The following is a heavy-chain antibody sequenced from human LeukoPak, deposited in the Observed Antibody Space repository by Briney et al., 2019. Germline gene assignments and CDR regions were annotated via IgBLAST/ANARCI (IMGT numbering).Heavy chain of an antibody. J-gene: IGHJ6*02. V-gene: IGHV3-64D*09. Sequence: GGSLRLSCSASGFPFSSYAMHWVRPAPGKGLEYASAISDSGGSTYYADSVKGRFTISRDNSKNTLYLQMSSLRAEDTAVYFCVRGYSFGPYGMDVWGQGTAVTVSS. CDR2: ISDSGGST. CDR3: VRGYSFGPYGMDV. CDR1: GFPFSSYA. D-gene: IGHD2-15*01.